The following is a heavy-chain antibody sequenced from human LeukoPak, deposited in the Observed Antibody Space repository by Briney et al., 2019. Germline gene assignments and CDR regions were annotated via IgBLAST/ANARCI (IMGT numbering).Heavy chain of an antibody. J-gene: IGHJ4*02. D-gene: IGHD6-19*01. CDR2: ISGSGGST. CDR3: AKNIAVAGTNYFDY. V-gene: IGHV3-23*01. Sequence: PGGSLRLSCAASGFTFSSYAMSWVRQAPGKGLEWVSAISGSGGSTYYADFVKGRFTISRDNSKNTLYLQMNSLRAEDTAVYYCAKNIAVAGTNYFDYWGQGTLVTVSS. CDR1: GFTFSSYA.